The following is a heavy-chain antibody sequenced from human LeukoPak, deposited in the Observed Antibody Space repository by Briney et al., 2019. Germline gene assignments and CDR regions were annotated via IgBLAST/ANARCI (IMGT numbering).Heavy chain of an antibody. V-gene: IGHV3-48*03. Sequence: GGSLRLSCAASGFTFSSYEINWVRQAPGKGLEWVSYISSSGSTIYYADSVKGRFTISRDNAKNSLYLQMNSLRAEDTALYYCARGHRPGYEDAAVDYWGQGTLVTVSS. CDR3: ARGHRPGYEDAAVDY. CDR1: GFTFSSYE. J-gene: IGHJ4*02. D-gene: IGHD2-2*01. CDR2: ISSSGSTI.